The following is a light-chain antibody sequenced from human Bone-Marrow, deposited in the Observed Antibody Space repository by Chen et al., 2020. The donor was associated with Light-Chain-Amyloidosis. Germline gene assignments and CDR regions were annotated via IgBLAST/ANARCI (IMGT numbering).Light chain of an antibody. J-gene: IGLJ2*01. Sequence: SYDLTQPPSVSVSPGQTSIITCSGDDLPTKYAYWYQQKPGQAPVLVIHRDTERPSGISERFSGSSTGTTATLTISGVQAEDEADYHCQSADSSGTYEVIFGGGTKLTVL. V-gene: IGLV3-25*03. CDR2: RDT. CDR3: QSADSSGTYEVI. CDR1: DLPTKY.